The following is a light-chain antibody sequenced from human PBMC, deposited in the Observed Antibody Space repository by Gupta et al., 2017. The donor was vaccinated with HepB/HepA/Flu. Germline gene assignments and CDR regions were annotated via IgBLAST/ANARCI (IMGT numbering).Light chain of an antibody. J-gene: IGKJ3*01. V-gene: IGKV3-15*01. CDR1: QSVSSK. CDR3: QQYNNWPLT. CDR2: GAS. Sequence: EIVMTQSPATLSVSPGERATLSCRASQSVSSKLAWYQQKPGQAPRLLIYGASTGATGIPARFSGSGSGTDFTLTISILQSEDFAVYYCQQYNNWPLTFGPGTRVDIK.